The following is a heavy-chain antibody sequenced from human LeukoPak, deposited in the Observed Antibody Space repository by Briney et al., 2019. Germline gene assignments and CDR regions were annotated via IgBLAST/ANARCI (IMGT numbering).Heavy chain of an antibody. V-gene: IGHV4-34*01. J-gene: IGHJ4*02. CDR2: INHSGST. CDR1: GGSFSGYY. D-gene: IGHD1-26*01. CDR3: ARGVVGATDYFDY. Sequence: PSETLSLTCAVYGGSFSGYYWSWIRQPPGKGLEWIGEINHSGSTNYNPSLKSRVTISVDTSKNQFSLKLSSVTAADTAVYYCARGVVGATDYFDYWGQGTLVTVSS.